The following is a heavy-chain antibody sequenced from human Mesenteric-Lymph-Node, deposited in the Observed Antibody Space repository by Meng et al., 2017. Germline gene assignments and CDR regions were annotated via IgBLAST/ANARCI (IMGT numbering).Heavy chain of an antibody. D-gene: IGHD4-17*01. V-gene: IGHV4-30-4*01. Sequence: QVQLQGPGPRTVKPSQTLSLTCSGSGGTISSSDSYWSWTRQPPGKGLEWIGYIYYSGSTYYNPSLKSRVTISVDTSKNQFSLKLSSVTAADTAVYYCARGPTTYFDYWGQGTLVTVSS. J-gene: IGHJ4*02. CDR3: ARGPTTYFDY. CDR1: GGTISSSDSY. CDR2: IYYSGST.